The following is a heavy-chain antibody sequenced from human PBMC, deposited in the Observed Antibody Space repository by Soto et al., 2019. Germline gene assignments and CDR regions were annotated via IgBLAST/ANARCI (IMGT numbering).Heavy chain of an antibody. CDR1: GFTFSSYS. D-gene: IGHD6-19*01. CDR2: ISSSSSYI. J-gene: IGHJ3*02. V-gene: IGHV3-21*01. Sequence: GGSLRLSCAASGFTFSSYSMNWVRQAPGKGLEWVSSISSSSSYIYYADSVKGRFTISRDNAKNSLYLQMNSLRAEDTAVYYCARYEEQWLNDAFDIWGQGTMVTVSS. CDR3: ARYEEQWLNDAFDI.